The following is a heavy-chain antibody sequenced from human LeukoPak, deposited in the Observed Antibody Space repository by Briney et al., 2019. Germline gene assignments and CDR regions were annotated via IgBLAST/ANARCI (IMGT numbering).Heavy chain of an antibody. CDR3: ATYDSDTGTTDY. V-gene: IGHV3-7*01. CDR1: GFTFRSYW. D-gene: IGHD1-7*01. CDR2: IRQDGSEK. J-gene: IGHJ4*02. Sequence: GGSLRLSCAASGFTFRSYWMIWVRQPPGMGLESVAHIRQDGSEKKYVDSVKGRFTISRDNAKNSLYLQMNSLTAEDTAVYYCATYDSDTGTTDYWGQGTLVTVSS.